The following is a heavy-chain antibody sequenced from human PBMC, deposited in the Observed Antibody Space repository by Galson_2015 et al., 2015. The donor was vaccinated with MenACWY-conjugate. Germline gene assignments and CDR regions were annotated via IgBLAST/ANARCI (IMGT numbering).Heavy chain of an antibody. V-gene: IGHV3-33*01. CDR2: IWYDGSNK. Sequence: SLRLSCAASGFTFSSYGMHWVRQAPGKGLEWVAVIWYDGSNKYYADSVKGRFTISRDNSKNTLYLQMNSLRAEDTAVYYCAREVSEYYDSSGYYWYYWGQGTLVTVSS. CDR3: AREVSEYYDSSGYYWYY. J-gene: IGHJ4*02. CDR1: GFTFSSYG. D-gene: IGHD3-22*01.